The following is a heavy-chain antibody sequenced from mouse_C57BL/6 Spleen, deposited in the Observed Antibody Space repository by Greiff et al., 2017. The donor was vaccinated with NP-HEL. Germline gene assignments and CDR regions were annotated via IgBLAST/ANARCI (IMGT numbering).Heavy chain of an antibody. CDR2: IYPSDSET. D-gene: IGHD1-1*01. V-gene: IGHV1-61*01. J-gene: IGHJ1*03. Sequence: QVQLQQPGAELVRPGSSVKLSCKASGYTFTSYWMDWVKQRPGQGLEWIGNIYPSDSETHYNQKFKDKATLTVDKSSSTAYMQLSSLTSEDSAVYYCARITTVVATLGWYFDVWGTGTTVTVSS. CDR1: GYTFTSYW. CDR3: ARITTVVATLGWYFDV.